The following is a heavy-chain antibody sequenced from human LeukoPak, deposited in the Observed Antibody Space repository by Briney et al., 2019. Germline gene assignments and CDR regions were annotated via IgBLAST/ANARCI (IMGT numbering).Heavy chain of an antibody. Sequence: SETLSLTCTVSGGSISSSSYYWGWIRQPPGKGLEWIGSIYYSGGTYYNPSLKSRVTISVDTSKNQFSLKLSSVTAADTAVYYCASLAAVADYWGQGTLVTVSS. D-gene: IGHD6-13*01. CDR1: GGSISSSSYY. CDR3: ASLAAVADY. CDR2: IYYSGGT. V-gene: IGHV4-39*01. J-gene: IGHJ4*02.